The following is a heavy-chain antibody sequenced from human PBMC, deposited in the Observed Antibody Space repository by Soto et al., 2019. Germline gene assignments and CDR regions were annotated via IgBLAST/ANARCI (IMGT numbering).Heavy chain of an antibody. D-gene: IGHD3-10*01. CDR3: ARVAMVRVIINYYYGLDV. CDR1: GGSIISYY. CDR2: IYYNGTA. J-gene: IGHJ6*04. Sequence: SETLSLTCTVSGGSIISYYRSWIRQPPRKGLELIGYIYYNGTANYNPSLKGRVTISVDTPKNQFSLKLRSVTAADTAVYYCARVAMVRVIINYYYGLDVWGEGTTVTVPQ. V-gene: IGHV4-59*01.